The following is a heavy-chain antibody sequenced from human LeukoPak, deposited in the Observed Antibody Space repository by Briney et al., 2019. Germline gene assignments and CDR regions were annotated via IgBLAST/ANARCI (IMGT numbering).Heavy chain of an antibody. CDR1: GDTSSRHD. Sequence: AAVKVSPEPSGDTSSRHDFNCVPPNTEQRLGWMGWMNPKTGGTGCAQKFQGRVTMTRDICIGTAYMELSSMRSEDTAIYYCARGPNYNLWSRSWTYYYRGVWGEGTTVTVSS. J-gene: IGHJ6*03. CDR3: ARGPNYNLWSRSWTYYYRGV. V-gene: IGHV1-8*01. CDR2: MNPKTGGT. D-gene: IGHD3-3*01.